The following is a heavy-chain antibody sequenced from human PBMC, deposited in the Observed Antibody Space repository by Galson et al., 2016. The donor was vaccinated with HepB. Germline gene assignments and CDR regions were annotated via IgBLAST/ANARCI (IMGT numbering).Heavy chain of an antibody. V-gene: IGHV3-48*02. CDR1: GFTFTSYS. CDR2: IGSSPGTV. D-gene: IGHD5-18*01. Sequence: SLRLSCAASGFTFTSYSTNWARQVPGKGLEWVSYIGSSPGTVYYADSVKGRFTISRDNAKNSLYLQMNSLRDEDTAVYYCARDPLGYSYALVRYFDYWGQGTLVTVSS. J-gene: IGHJ4*02. CDR3: ARDPLGYSYALVRYFDY.